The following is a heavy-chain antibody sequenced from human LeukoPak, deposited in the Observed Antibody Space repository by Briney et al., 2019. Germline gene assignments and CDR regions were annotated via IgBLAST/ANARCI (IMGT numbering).Heavy chain of an antibody. CDR2: ISAYNGNT. J-gene: IGHJ5*02. CDR1: GYTFTSYG. CDR3: ARAQTAMAKNNWFDP. D-gene: IGHD5-18*01. Sequence: ASVKVSCKASGYTFTSYGISWVRQAPGQGLEWMGWISAYNGNTNYAQKLQGRVTTTTDTSTSTAYMELRSLRSDDTAVYYCARAQTAMAKNNWFDPWGQGTLVTVSS. V-gene: IGHV1-18*01.